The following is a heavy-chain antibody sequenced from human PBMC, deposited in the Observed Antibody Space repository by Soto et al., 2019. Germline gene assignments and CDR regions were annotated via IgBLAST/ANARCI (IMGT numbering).Heavy chain of an antibody. J-gene: IGHJ4*02. CDR2: ISGGGGST. CDR3: AKTEPFNGYYNAFDY. CDR1: GFSFAGYA. D-gene: IGHD3-9*01. V-gene: IGHV3-23*01. Sequence: LRLSCAASGFSFAGYALTWVRLAPGKGLEWVASISGGGGSTYYTDSVKGRFSISRDNSNRVVYLQMGSLTAGDTAVYYCAKTEPFNGYYNAFDYWGQGTRVTVSS.